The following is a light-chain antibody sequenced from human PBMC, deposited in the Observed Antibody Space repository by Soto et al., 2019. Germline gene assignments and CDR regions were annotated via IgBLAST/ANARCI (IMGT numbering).Light chain of an antibody. CDR2: DAS. CDR1: QSISGR. J-gene: IGKJ1*01. Sequence: DIQMTQSPSTLSASVGDRVTITCRASQSISGRLAWYQQKPGKAPNLLISDASSLQSGVPSRFSGSGSGTDFTLNISALQPADSATYCCQQYNSYSLTFGQGTKVEIK. CDR3: QQYNSYSLT. V-gene: IGKV1-5*01.